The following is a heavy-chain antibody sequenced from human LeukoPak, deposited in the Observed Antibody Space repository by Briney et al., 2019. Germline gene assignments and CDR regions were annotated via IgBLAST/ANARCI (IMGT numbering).Heavy chain of an antibody. V-gene: IGHV1-8*01. J-gene: IGHJ4*02. Sequence: ASVKVSCKTSGYTFTSYDLNWVRQATGQGLEWMGWMNPNSGNTGYAQKFQGRVTITRNTSISTAYMELSSLRSEDTAVYYCARGGGFLGYDFDYWGQGTLVTVSS. CDR3: ARGGGFLGYDFDY. CDR1: GYTFTSYD. D-gene: IGHD2-2*01. CDR2: MNPNSGNT.